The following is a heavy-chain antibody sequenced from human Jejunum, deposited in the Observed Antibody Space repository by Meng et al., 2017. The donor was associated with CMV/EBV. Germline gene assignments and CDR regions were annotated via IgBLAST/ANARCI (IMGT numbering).Heavy chain of an antibody. CDR2: INAYNGDT. D-gene: IGHD1-26*01. V-gene: IGHV1-18*01. CDR3: ARVEVGITSGDY. CDR1: GYPFTNYG. J-gene: IGHJ4*02. Sequence: QAQRGEPGGEVKKPGDSVKVSCKASGYPFTNYGITWVRQAPGQGLEWMGWINAYNGDTNYAQTLQGRVTMTTDTSTSTAYMELRSLRSDDTAVYYCARVEVGITSGDYWGQGTLVTVSS.